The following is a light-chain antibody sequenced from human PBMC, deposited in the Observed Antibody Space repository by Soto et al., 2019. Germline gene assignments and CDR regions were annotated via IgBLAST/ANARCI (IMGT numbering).Light chain of an antibody. J-gene: IGKJ2*01. CDR2: DAS. Sequence: EIVPTHSPATLSVSPGERATLSCRASQSVGSNLAWYQQRPGQPPRLLIYDASTRATDIPARFSGGGSGTEFTLTISSLQSEDFAVYYCQQYNNWPYTFGQGTKLQIK. CDR1: QSVGSN. CDR3: QQYNNWPYT. V-gene: IGKV3-15*01.